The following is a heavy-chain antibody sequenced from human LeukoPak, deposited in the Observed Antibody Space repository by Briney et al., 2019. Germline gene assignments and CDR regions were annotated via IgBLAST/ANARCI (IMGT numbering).Heavy chain of an antibody. J-gene: IGHJ4*02. V-gene: IGHV4-38-2*02. CDR2: FFLKGST. CDR1: GYSITSAYY. Sequence: PSETLSLTCTVSGYSITSAYYWGWIRQPPGKGLEWIGSFFLKGSTYYNPSLKSRVTIVDTSKNQFSLTLSSVPAADTAVYYCARVARCTSCFDVDYWGQGTLVTVSS. CDR3: ARVARCTSCFDVDY. D-gene: IGHD2-2*01.